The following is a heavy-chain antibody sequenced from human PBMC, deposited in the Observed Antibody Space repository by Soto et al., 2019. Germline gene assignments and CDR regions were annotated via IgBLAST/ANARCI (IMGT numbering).Heavy chain of an antibody. CDR1: GFTFSSYG. J-gene: IGHJ5*02. D-gene: IGHD3-9*01. CDR3: AKERYFDWLVERSVGFWFDP. Sequence: QVQLVESGGGVVQPGRSLRLSCAASGFTFSSYGMHWVRQAPGKGLEWVAVISYDGSNKYYADSVKGRFTISRDNSKNTLYLQMNSLRAEDTAVYYCAKERYFDWLVERSVGFWFDPWGQGTLVTVSS. V-gene: IGHV3-30*18. CDR2: ISYDGSNK.